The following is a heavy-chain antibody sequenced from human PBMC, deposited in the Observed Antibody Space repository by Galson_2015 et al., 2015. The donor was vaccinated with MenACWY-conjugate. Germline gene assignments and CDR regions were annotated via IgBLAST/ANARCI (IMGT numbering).Heavy chain of an antibody. Sequence: SLRLSCAASGFTFSGSAMHWVRQASGKGLEWVGRIRSKANSYATAYAASVKGRFTISRDDSKNTAYLQMNSLKTEDTAVYYCTRHTPPLREYQLLSGFDPWGQGTLVTVSS. CDR2: IRSKANSYAT. CDR1: GFTFSGSA. V-gene: IGHV3-73*01. D-gene: IGHD2-2*01. J-gene: IGHJ5*02. CDR3: TRHTPPLREYQLLSGFDP.